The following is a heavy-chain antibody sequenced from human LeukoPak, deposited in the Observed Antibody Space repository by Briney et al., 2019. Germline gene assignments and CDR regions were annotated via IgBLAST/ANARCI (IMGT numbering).Heavy chain of an antibody. V-gene: IGHV4-39*01. Sequence: SETLSLTCTASGDSIGSSSYYWDWIRQPPGKGLEWIGSIYNSGSTYYNPSLKSRVTISVDTSKNQFSLKLSSVTAADTAIYYCARRSGYDPRFDYWGQGTLVTVSS. D-gene: IGHD5-12*01. CDR2: IYNSGST. CDR1: GDSIGSSSYY. J-gene: IGHJ4*02. CDR3: ARRSGYDPRFDY.